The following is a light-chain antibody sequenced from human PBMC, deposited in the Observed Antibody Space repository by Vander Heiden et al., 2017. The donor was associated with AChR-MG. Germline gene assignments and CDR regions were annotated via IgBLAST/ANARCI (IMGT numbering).Light chain of an antibody. CDR2: GAS. J-gene: IGKJ1*01. CDR1: QSVSSTY. V-gene: IGKV3-20*01. Sequence: EIVLTQSPGTLSSSPGERTTLSCKTSQSVSSTYLAWYQQRPGQAPRLLIYGASNRATGIPDRFRGSGSGTDFNLTISRLEPEDFALYYCHQYDRTPWTFGQGTKVEIK. CDR3: HQYDRTPWT.